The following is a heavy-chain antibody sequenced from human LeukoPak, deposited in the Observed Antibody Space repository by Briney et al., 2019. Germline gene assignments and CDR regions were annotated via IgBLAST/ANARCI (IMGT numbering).Heavy chain of an antibody. CDR1: GGSISSYY. CDR2: IYYSGST. Sequence: SETLSLTCTVSGGSISSYYWSWIRQPPGKGLEWIGYIYYSGSTNYNPSLKSRVTISVDTSKNQFSLKLSSVTAADTAVYYCARDRGYYHGSGSYPSRYYYYYGMDVWGQGTTVTVSS. D-gene: IGHD3-10*01. CDR3: ARDRGYYHGSGSYPSRYYYYYGMDV. V-gene: IGHV4-59*01. J-gene: IGHJ6*02.